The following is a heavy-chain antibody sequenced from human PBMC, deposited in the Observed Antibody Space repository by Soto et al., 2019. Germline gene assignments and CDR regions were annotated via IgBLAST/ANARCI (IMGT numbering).Heavy chain of an antibody. CDR1: GFTFSSYG. Sequence: QVYLVESGGGVVQPGTSLRLSCAASGFTFSSYGMHWVRQTPGKGLDWVAVIWEDGSNKYYADSVKGRFTISRDNSKNTLDLQVNSLRGEDTAVYYCARADGDGRDFDYWGQGTLVTVAS. D-gene: IGHD3-10*01. J-gene: IGHJ4*02. CDR3: ARADGDGRDFDY. V-gene: IGHV3-33*01. CDR2: IWEDGSNK.